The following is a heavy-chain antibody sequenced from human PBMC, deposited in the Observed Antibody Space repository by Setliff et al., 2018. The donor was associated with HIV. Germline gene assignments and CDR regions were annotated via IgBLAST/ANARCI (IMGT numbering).Heavy chain of an antibody. CDR1: GGSISSSGPGYY. V-gene: IGHV4-39*01. D-gene: IGHD3-22*01. CDR2: VYYSGRT. J-gene: IGHJ4*02. CDR3: ARAASYYDSSGYWAPPKYFDY. Sequence: SETLSLTCTVSGGSISSSGPGYYWGWVRQPPGGGLEWIGSVYYSGRTYYHPSLRSRVTISVDTSKNQLSLRLTTMTAADTAVYYCARAASYYDSSGYWAPPKYFDYWGQGTLVTVSS.